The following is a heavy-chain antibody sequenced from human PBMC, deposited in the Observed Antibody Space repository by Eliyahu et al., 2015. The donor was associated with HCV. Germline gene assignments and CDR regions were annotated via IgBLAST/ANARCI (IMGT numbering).Heavy chain of an antibody. CDR3: ARVTTRLGGDWFDP. CDR2: GSEK. J-gene: IGHJ5*02. D-gene: IGHD1-1*01. V-gene: IGHV3-7*01. Sequence: GSEKYYVDSVKGRFTISRDNAKNSLYLQMNSLRAEDTAVYYCARVTTRLGGDWFDPWGQGTLVTVSS.